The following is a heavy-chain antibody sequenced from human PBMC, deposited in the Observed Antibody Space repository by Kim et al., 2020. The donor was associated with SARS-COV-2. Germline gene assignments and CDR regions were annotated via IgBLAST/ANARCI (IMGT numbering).Heavy chain of an antibody. D-gene: IGHD3-22*01. J-gene: IGHJ4*02. V-gene: IGHV1-3*01. CDR2: INAGNGNT. CDR1: GYTFTSYA. Sequence: ASVKVSCKASGYTFTSYAMHWVRQAPGQRLEWMGWINAGNGNTKYSQKFQGRVTITRDTSASTAYMELSSLRSEDTAVYYCAREKLRYYYDSSGYYYALGYWGQGTLVTVSS. CDR3: AREKLRYYYDSSGYYYALGY.